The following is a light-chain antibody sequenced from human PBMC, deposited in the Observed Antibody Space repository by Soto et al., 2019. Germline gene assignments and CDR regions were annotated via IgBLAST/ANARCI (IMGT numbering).Light chain of an antibody. J-gene: IGKJ4*01. Sequence: PGEGVTLSCRASQSVNSNYLTWYQQKPGQAPRLLIYGASTRATGIPARFSGSGSGTDFTLTISSLQPEDFAVYYCQQDYNLPPFGGGTKVDIK. CDR3: QQDYNLPP. CDR2: GAS. V-gene: IGKV3D-7*01. CDR1: QSVNSNY.